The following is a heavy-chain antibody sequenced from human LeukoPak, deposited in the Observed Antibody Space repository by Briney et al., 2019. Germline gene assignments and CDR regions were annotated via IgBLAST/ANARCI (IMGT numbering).Heavy chain of an antibody. CDR1: GFTFNRYA. Sequence: PGGFLRLSCAASGFTFNRYAMHWVRQAPGKGLEWVAFIRYDGSDKYYADSVKGRFTISRDNSKNTLYLQMNSLRAEDTAVYYCAKDEGGITMIEPNYYFDYWGQGTLVTVSS. J-gene: IGHJ4*02. CDR2: IRYDGSDK. CDR3: AKDEGGITMIEPNYYFDY. D-gene: IGHD3-22*01. V-gene: IGHV3-30*02.